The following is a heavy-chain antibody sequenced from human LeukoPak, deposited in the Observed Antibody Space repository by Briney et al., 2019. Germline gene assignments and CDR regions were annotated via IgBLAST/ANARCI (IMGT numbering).Heavy chain of an antibody. CDR3: ARAPRWSGGTSFFDY. CDR1: GGSISSGGYY. J-gene: IGHJ4*02. Sequence: SETLSLTCTVSGGSISSGGYYWSWIRQHPGKGLEWIGYIYYTGSTNYNPSLKSRVTISVDTSKNQFSLKLNSMTAADTAVYYCARAPRWSGGTSFFDYWGQGTLVTVSS. CDR2: IYYTGST. D-gene: IGHD1-26*01. V-gene: IGHV4-61*08.